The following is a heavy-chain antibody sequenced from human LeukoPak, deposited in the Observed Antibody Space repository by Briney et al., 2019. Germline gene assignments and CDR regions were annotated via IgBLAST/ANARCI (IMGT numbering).Heavy chain of an antibody. V-gene: IGHV3-33*08. J-gene: IGHJ5*02. D-gene: IGHD2-2*02. CDR1: GFTFSAYG. CDR2: IWYDGSNK. CDR3: ARGPSDVPAPISA. Sequence: PGGFLRLSCAASGFTFSAYGMHWVRQAPGKGLEWVAVIWYDGSNKYYADSVKGRFTISRDNSKNTLYLQMNSLRAEDTAVYYCARGPSDVPAPISAWGQGTLVTVSS.